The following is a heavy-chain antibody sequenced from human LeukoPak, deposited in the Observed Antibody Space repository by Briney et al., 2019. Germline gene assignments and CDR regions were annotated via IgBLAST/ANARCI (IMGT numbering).Heavy chain of an antibody. D-gene: IGHD5-18*01. Sequence: SETLSLTCAVYGGSFSGYYWSWIRQPPGKGLEWIGYIYYSGSTNYNPSLKSRVTMSVDTSKNQFSLKLSSVTAADTAVYYCARGDTQYYYGMDVWGQGTTVTVSS. CDR2: IYYSGST. J-gene: IGHJ6*02. CDR1: GGSFSGYY. V-gene: IGHV4-59*12. CDR3: ARGDTQYYYGMDV.